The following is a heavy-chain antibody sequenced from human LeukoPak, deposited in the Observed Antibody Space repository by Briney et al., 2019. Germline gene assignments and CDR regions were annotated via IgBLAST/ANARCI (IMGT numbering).Heavy chain of an antibody. CDR1: GYTFTSYY. Sequence: ASVKVSCKASGYTFTSYYMHWVRQAPGQGLEWMGIINPSGGSTSYAQKFQGRVTMTRDTSTSTVYMELSSLRSEDTAVYYCARDLTYCSGGSCYSTGMDVWGQGTTVTVSS. CDR2: INPSGGST. J-gene: IGHJ6*02. D-gene: IGHD2-15*01. V-gene: IGHV1-46*01. CDR3: ARDLTYCSGGSCYSTGMDV.